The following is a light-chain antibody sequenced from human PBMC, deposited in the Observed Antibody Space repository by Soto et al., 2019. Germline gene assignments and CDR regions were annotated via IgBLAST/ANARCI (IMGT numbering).Light chain of an antibody. CDR2: EVS. CDR3: SSYTSSSTLLYV. J-gene: IGLJ1*01. Sequence: QSVLTQPASVSGSPGQSITISCTGTSSDVGGYNYVSWYQQHPGKAPNLMIYEVSNRPSGVSNRFSGSKSGNTASLTISGLQAEDEADYYCSSYTSSSTLLYVFGTGTKV. CDR1: SSDVGGYNY. V-gene: IGLV2-14*01.